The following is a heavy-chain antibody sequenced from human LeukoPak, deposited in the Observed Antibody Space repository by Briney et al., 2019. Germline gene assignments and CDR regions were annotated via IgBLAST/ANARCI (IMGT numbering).Heavy chain of an antibody. CDR1: GYSISSGCY. CDR3: ARALSYYYGSGSYYHDY. V-gene: IGHV4-38-2*01. CDR2: IYHSGST. D-gene: IGHD3-10*01. Sequence: PSETLSLTCAVSGYSISSGCYWGWIRQPPGKGLEWIGSIYHSGSTYYNPSLKSRVTISVDTSKNQFSLKLSSVTAADTAVYYCARALSYYYGSGSYYHDYWGQGTLVTVSS. J-gene: IGHJ4*02.